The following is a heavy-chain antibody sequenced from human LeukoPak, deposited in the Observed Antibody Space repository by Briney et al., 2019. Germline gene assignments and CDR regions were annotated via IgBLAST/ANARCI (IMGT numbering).Heavy chain of an antibody. CDR1: GFPFSSYA. J-gene: IGHJ4*02. CDR3: VKYRRDYYGSGSTDY. V-gene: IGHV3-64D*06. Sequence: GGSLRLSCSASGFPFSSYAVHWVRQAPGKGLEYVSAISSNGGSTYYADSVKGRFTISRDNSKNTLYLQMSSLRTEDTAIYHCVKYRRDYYGSGSTDYWGQGTLVTVSS. CDR2: ISSNGGST. D-gene: IGHD3-10*01.